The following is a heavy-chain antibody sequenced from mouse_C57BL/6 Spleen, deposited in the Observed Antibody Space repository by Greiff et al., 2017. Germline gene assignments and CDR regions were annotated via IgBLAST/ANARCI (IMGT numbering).Heavy chain of an antibody. J-gene: IGHJ3*01. V-gene: IGHV1-18*01. CDR1: GYTFTDYY. D-gene: IGHD3-1*01. CDR2: INPYNGGT. Sequence: EVQLQQSGPELVKPGASVKISCKASGYTFTDYYMDWVKQRPGQSLEWIGDINPYNGGTNYNQKFKGKATLTVDKSSSTAYMELRSLASEGSAVYYCAKGHSWFAYWGQGTLVTVSA. CDR3: AKGHSWFAY.